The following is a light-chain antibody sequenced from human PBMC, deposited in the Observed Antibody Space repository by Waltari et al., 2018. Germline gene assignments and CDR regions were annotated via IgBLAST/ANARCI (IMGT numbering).Light chain of an antibody. Sequence: IVLTQTPGTLSLSPGERATLSCRARQSVNTYVSWYQQKPGQAPRLPIYGAYTRAAGIPARFSGSGSGTDFSLTISRLEAEDFAVYYCQHHVRLPATFGQGTKVEIK. CDR3: QHHVRLPAT. J-gene: IGKJ1*01. V-gene: IGKV3-20*01. CDR2: GAY. CDR1: QSVNTY.